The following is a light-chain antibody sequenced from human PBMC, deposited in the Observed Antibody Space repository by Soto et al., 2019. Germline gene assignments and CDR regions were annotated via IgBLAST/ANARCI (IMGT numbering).Light chain of an antibody. CDR3: QQSDSTPFT. CDR1: QTISRS. Sequence: DIQMTQSPSSLSAYVGDRVTITCRASQTISRSLHWYQQRPGKVPKLLIYVASTLESGVPSMFSGSGSGTDFTLTISGLQPEDSATYYCQQSDSTPFTFGQGTKVEI. CDR2: VAS. V-gene: IGKV1-39*01. J-gene: IGKJ2*01.